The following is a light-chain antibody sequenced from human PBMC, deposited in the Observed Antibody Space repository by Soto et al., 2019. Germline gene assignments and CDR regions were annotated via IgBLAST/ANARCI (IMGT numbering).Light chain of an antibody. CDR1: QSVGSNY. V-gene: IGKV3-20*01. J-gene: IGKJ1*01. CDR3: HQYSTSSPWT. Sequence: EIVLTQSPGTLSLLPGERATLSCRSSQSVGSNYLAWYQQKPGRAPRLLIYGASSRATGIPDRFTGSGSGTDFTLTISRLEPEDSAVYYWHQYSTSSPWTFGQGTEVEIK. CDR2: GAS.